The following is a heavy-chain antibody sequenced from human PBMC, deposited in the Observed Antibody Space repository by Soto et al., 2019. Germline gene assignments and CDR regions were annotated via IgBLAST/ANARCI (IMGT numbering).Heavy chain of an antibody. V-gene: IGHV4-4*02. Sequence: QVQLQESGPGLVKPSGTLSLTCAVSGGSISTNIWWSWVRQPPGKGLEWIGEIYHSGSTNYNPSLKRRVPISVDKSKNQFSLQLSSVTAADTAVYYCARKTYTSGFLDYWGQGTLVTVSS. CDR3: ARKTYTSGFLDY. J-gene: IGHJ4*02. CDR2: IYHSGST. D-gene: IGHD6-19*01. CDR1: GGSISTNIW.